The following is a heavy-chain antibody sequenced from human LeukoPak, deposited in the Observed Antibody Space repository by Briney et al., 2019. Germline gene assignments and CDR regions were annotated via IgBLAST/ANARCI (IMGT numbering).Heavy chain of an antibody. V-gene: IGHV1-18*01. D-gene: IGHD3-9*01. Sequence: ASVKVSCKATNHTFSTYGISWVRQAPGQGLEWMGWISAHSGNTIYAEKFQGRVTMTIDTSTSTTYMELGSLRSDGTAVYYCATQLRDFDGLSRGLVDWGQGTLVTVSA. CDR2: ISAHSGNT. J-gene: IGHJ4*02. CDR3: ATQLRDFDGLSRGLVD. CDR1: NHTFSTYG.